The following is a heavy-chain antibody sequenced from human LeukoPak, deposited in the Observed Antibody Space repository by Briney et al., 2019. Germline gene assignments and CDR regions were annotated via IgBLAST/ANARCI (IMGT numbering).Heavy chain of an antibody. D-gene: IGHD3-3*01. Sequence: ASVKVSCKASGYTFTSYDINWVRQATGQGLEWMGWMNPNSGNTGYAQKFQGRVTMTRNTSISTAYMELSSLRAEDTAVYYCAKGSHYDFWSGSSGKRYFDLWGRGTLVTVSS. J-gene: IGHJ2*01. CDR3: AKGSHYDFWSGSSGKRYFDL. V-gene: IGHV1-8*01. CDR1: GYTFTSYD. CDR2: MNPNSGNT.